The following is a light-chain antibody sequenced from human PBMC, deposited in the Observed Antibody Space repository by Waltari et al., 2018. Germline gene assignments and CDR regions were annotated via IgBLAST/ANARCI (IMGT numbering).Light chain of an antibody. CDR2: GAS. CDR3: QQYDTWPRT. Sequence: EKVMTQSPATLSVSPGERATLSCRASQSVSSNLAWYQQEPGQAPRLLVYGASTRATGIPARFSGSGSGTEFTLTISSLQSDEFAVYYCQQYDTWPRTFGQGTKVEIK. J-gene: IGKJ1*01. CDR1: QSVSSN. V-gene: IGKV3-15*01.